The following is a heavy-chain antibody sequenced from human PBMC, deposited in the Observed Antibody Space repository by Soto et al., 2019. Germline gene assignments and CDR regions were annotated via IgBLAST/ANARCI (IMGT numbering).Heavy chain of an antibody. CDR1: GFTFSTYP. Sequence: QVQLVESGGGVVQPGRSLRLSCAASGFTFSTYPMHWVRQAPGKGLEWVALISFDATNTYHADSVKGRFTISRDNSKNTLYLEMKSLRPDDTALYFCAREYSVGGWEFHGFDIWGQGTMLTVSS. D-gene: IGHD5-12*01. CDR2: ISFDATNT. J-gene: IGHJ3*02. V-gene: IGHV3-30-3*01. CDR3: AREYSVGGWEFHGFDI.